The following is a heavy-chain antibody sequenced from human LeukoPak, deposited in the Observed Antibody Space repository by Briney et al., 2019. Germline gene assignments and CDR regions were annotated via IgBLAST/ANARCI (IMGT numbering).Heavy chain of an antibody. CDR3: ARSRKGGLYGSGKSSYYYHYMDV. J-gene: IGHJ6*03. CDR1: GYTFTSYG. Sequence: ASVKVSCKASGYTFTSYGISWVRQAPGQGLEWMGWISAYNGNTNYAQKLQGRVTITADESTSTAYMELSSLRSEDTAVYYCARSRKGGLYGSGKSSYYYHYMDVWGKGTTVTISS. V-gene: IGHV1-18*01. CDR2: ISAYNGNT. D-gene: IGHD3-10*01.